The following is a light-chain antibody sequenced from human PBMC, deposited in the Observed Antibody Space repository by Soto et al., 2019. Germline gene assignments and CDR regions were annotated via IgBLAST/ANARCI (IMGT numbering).Light chain of an antibody. J-gene: IGKJ1*01. CDR1: QYINTR. CDR3: HQRQSWHRT. CDR2: QTS. Sequence: EIVLTQSPATLSSFPGDRVTLSCRASQYINTRLAWYQHRPGQSHRLLIYQTSLRAAGIPARFRASGSGTDFTLTISDVQPEDFALYYCHQRQSWHRTFGQGTEVDI. V-gene: IGKV3D-11*01.